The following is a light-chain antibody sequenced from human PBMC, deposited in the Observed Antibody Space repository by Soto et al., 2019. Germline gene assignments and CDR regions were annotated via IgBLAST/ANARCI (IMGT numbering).Light chain of an antibody. J-gene: IGLJ2*01. CDR2: DNN. CDR1: SSNIENNY. CDR3: GTWDSSLSTVV. V-gene: IGLV1-51*01. Sequence: QSVLTQPPSVSAAPGQKVTISCSGSSSNIENNYVSWYQQLPGTAPKLLICDNNKRPSGIPDRFSGSKSGTSATLGITGLQTGDEADYYCGTWDSSLSTVVFGGGTKVTVL.